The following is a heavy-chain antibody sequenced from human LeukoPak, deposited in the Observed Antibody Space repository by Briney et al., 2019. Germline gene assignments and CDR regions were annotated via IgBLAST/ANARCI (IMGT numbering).Heavy chain of an antibody. D-gene: IGHD3-10*01. V-gene: IGHV3-15*01. CDR1: GFPFSSYW. Sequence: PGGPLRLSCAASGFPFSSYWMTWVRQAPGKGLEWVGRIKSKTDGGTTDYAAPVKGRFTISRDDSKNTLYLQMNSLKTEGTAVYYCTTDLAMSVLLWFGGVDYYGMDVWGKGTTVTVSS. CDR2: IKSKTDGGTT. J-gene: IGHJ6*04. CDR3: TTDLAMSVLLWFGGVDYYGMDV.